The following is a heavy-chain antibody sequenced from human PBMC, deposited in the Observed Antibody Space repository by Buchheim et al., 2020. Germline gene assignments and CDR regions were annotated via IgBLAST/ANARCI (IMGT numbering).Heavy chain of an antibody. CDR1: GFTFSSYG. D-gene: IGHD3-9*01. Sequence: QVQLVESGGGVVQPGRSLRLSCAASGFTFSSYGMHWVRQAPGKGLEWVAVIWYDGSNKYYADSVKGRFTISRDNSKNTLYLQMDSLRAEDTAVYYCARDEGYDILTGYRYWGQGTL. CDR3: ARDEGYDILTGYRY. J-gene: IGHJ4*02. CDR2: IWYDGSNK. V-gene: IGHV3-33*01.